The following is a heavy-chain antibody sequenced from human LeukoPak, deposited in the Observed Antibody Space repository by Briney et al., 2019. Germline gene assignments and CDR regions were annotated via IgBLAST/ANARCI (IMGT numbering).Heavy chain of an antibody. J-gene: IGHJ4*02. D-gene: IGHD6-13*01. CDR3: ARSDLAAAEFDY. V-gene: IGHV1-2*02. Sequence: ASVKVSCKASGYTFTGYYMNWVRQAPGQGLEWMGWINPNSGGTNYAQKFQGRVTMTRDTSISTAYMELSRLRSEDTAVYYCARSDLAAAEFDYWGQGTLVTVSS. CDR1: GYTFTGYY. CDR2: INPNSGGT.